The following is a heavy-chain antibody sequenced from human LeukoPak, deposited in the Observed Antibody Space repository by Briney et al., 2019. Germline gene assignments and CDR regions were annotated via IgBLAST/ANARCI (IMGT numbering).Heavy chain of an antibody. CDR2: IKQDGSEK. Sequence: GGSLRLSCAASGFTFSNAWMSWVRQAPGKGLEWVANIKQDGSEKYYVDSVKGRFTISRDNAKNSLYLQMNSLRAEDMAVYYCAREGGGYTLDYWGQGTLVTVSS. D-gene: IGHD5-12*01. J-gene: IGHJ4*02. CDR3: AREGGGYTLDY. V-gene: IGHV3-7*03. CDR1: GFTFSNAW.